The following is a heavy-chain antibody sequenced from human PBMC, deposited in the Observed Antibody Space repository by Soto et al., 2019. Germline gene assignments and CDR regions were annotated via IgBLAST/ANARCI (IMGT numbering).Heavy chain of an antibody. J-gene: IGHJ4*02. CDR3: VRGHWSFDY. Sequence: EVQLVESGGGLVQLGGSLRLSCAASGFTLSDHYMDWVRQAPGKGLEWVARSRNKDHSYSTEYAASVKGRFTISRDDSQNSLYLLMTSLKAEDTAVYYCVRGHWSFDYWGQGTVVTVSS. D-gene: IGHD2-8*02. CDR1: GFTLSDHY. V-gene: IGHV3-72*01. CDR2: SRNKDHSYST.